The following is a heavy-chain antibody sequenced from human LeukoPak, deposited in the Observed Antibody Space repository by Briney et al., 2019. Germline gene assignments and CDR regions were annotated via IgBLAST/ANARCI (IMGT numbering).Heavy chain of an antibody. D-gene: IGHD3-22*01. V-gene: IGHV1-2*04. CDR1: GYTFTDYH. Sequence: ASVKVSCKTSGYTFTDYHIHWVRQAPGQGLEWMGSINPKSGGTYFAQQFQDWVTMVTDTSISTAYMELTRLKSDDTAVYYCARGTYSYDRSWYSDQWGQGTLVIVSS. J-gene: IGHJ4*02. CDR2: INPKSGGT. CDR3: ARGTYSYDRSWYSDQ.